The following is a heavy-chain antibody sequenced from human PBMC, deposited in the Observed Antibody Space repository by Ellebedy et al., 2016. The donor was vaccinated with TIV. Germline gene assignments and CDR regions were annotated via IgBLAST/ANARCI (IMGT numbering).Heavy chain of an antibody. CDR3: ARGPHMQATTH. V-gene: IGHV3-7*03. J-gene: IGHJ4*02. CDR1: GFNFNLYW. D-gene: IGHD5-24*01. CDR2: IKEDGSQR. Sequence: PGGSLRLSCVASGFNFNLYWMTWVRQAPGKGLEWVANIKEDGSQRQYVDSVTGRFTISRDNAKNSLSLQLNSLRAQDTAVYYCARGPHMQATTHWGQGVLVTVSS.